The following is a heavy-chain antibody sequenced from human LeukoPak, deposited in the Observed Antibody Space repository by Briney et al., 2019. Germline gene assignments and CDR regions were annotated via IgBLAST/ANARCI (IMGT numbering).Heavy chain of an antibody. CDR3: ARDWVF. J-gene: IGHJ1*01. Sequence: GGSLRLSCVASGFTFSNYALHWVRQAPGKGLEYVSIISSKGGSTYYASSVKGRFTISRDNSKNTLFLQMDSLRAQDTAVYYCARDWVFWGQGTLVIVSS. D-gene: IGHD2-8*01. CDR2: ISSKGGST. V-gene: IGHV3-64*01. CDR1: GFTFSNYA.